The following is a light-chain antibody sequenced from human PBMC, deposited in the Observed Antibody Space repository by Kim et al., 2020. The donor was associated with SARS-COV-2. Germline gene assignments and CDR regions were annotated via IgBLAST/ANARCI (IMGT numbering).Light chain of an antibody. J-gene: IGLJ1*01. V-gene: IGLV2-14*03. CDR3: SSYTVSTPYV. CDR2: DVS. CDR1: SSDVGGYDY. Sequence: QSALTQPASVSASPGQSITISCTGTSSDVGGYDYVSWYQQHPGKAPKLMIYDVSNRPSGVSNRFSGSKSGNTASLTISGLQAEDVADYYCSSYTVSTPYVFGTGTNVTDL.